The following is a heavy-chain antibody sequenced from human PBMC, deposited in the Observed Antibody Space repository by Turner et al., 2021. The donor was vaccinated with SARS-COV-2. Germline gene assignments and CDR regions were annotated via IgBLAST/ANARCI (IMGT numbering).Heavy chain of an antibody. CDR1: GFTFSSYD. CDR2: IGTAGDT. CDR3: ARATDYYDSSGYYHTGAFDI. J-gene: IGHJ3*02. Sequence: EVQLVESGGGLVQPGGSLRLSCAASGFTFSSYDMHWVRQATGKGLEWVSAIGTAGDTYCPGSVKGRFTISRENAKNSLYLQMNSLRAGDTAVYYCARATDYYDSSGYYHTGAFDIWGQGTMVTVSS. D-gene: IGHD3-22*01. V-gene: IGHV3-13*04.